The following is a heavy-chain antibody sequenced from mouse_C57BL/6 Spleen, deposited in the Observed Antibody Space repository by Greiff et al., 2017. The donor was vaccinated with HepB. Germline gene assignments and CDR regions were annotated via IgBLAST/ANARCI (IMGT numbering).Heavy chain of an antibody. Sequence: QVQLQQSGAELARPGASVKLSCKASGYTFTSYGISWVKQRTGQGLEWIGEIYPRSGNTYYNEKFKGKATLTADKSSSTAYMELRSLTSEDSAVYFCAREDDYDDYWGQGTTLTVSS. D-gene: IGHD2-4*01. CDR1: GYTFTSYG. J-gene: IGHJ2*01. V-gene: IGHV1-81*01. CDR2: IYPRSGNT. CDR3: AREDDYDDY.